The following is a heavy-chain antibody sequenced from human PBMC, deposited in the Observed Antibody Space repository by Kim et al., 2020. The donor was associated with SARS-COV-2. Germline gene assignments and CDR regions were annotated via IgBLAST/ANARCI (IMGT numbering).Heavy chain of an antibody. D-gene: IGHD3-9*01. V-gene: IGHV1-46*02. CDR1: GYTFNSYY. CDR2: INPSGGRT. J-gene: IGHJ4*02. Sequence: ASVKVSCKASGYTFNSYYMHWVRQAPGQGLEWMGIINPSGGRTSYAQKFQGRVTMTRDTSTSTVYMELSSLRSEDTAVYYCARGSPVYYDMLTGYYRDYWGQGTLVTVST. CDR3: ARGSPVYYDMLTGYYRDY.